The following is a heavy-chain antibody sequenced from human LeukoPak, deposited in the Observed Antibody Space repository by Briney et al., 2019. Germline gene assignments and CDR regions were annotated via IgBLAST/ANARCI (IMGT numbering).Heavy chain of an antibody. D-gene: IGHD6-19*01. CDR2: IDPSDSYT. Sequence: GESLKISCKGSGYSFTSYWISWVRQMPGKGLEWMGRIDPSDSYTNYSPSFQGQVTISADKSISTAYLQWSSLKASDTAMYYCVRMEYTSGWFSYFQHWGQGTLVTVSS. CDR1: GYSFTSYW. V-gene: IGHV5-10-1*01. J-gene: IGHJ1*01. CDR3: VRMEYTSGWFSYFQH.